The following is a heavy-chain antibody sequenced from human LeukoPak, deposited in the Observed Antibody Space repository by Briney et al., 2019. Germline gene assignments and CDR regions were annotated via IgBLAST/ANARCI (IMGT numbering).Heavy chain of an antibody. Sequence: PGGSLRLSCAASGFTFSSYAMSWVRQAPGKGLEWVSAISGSGGSTYYADSVKGRFTISRDNSKNTLYLQMNSLRAEDTAVYYCGKGPDSSGLNWFDPWGQGTLVTVSS. V-gene: IGHV3-23*01. CDR3: GKGPDSSGLNWFDP. D-gene: IGHD6-19*01. CDR1: GFTFSSYA. J-gene: IGHJ5*02. CDR2: ISGSGGST.